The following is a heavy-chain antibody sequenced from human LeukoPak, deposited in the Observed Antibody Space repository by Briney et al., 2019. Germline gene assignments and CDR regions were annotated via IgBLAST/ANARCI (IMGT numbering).Heavy chain of an antibody. V-gene: IGHV3-30*03. CDR1: GFTFSSYG. D-gene: IGHD2-21*02. Sequence: GRSVRLSCVASGFTFSSYGMHWVRQAPGKGLEWVAVISYDGSNKYYADSVKGRFTISRDNSKNTLYLQMNSLRAEDTAVYYCARHVVVTAMDYWGQGTLVTVSS. CDR2: ISYDGSNK. CDR3: ARHVVVTAMDY. J-gene: IGHJ4*02.